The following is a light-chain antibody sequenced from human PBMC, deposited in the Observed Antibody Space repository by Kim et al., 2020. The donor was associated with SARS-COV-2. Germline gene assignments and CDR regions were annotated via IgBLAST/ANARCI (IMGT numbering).Light chain of an antibody. J-gene: IGLJ3*02. CDR2: EGS. V-gene: IGLV2-23*01. Sequence: QSITISCTGTGSDVGSNNLVSWYQQHPGKAPKLMIYEGSKRPSGVSNRFSGSKSGNTASLTISGLQAEDEADYYCCSYAGSSTSWVFGGGTKLTVL. CDR1: GSDVGSNNL. CDR3: CSYAGSSTSWV.